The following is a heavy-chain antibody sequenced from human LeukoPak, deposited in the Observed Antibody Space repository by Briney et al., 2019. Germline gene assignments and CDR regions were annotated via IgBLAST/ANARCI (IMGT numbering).Heavy chain of an antibody. D-gene: IGHD3-9*01. V-gene: IGHV4-34*01. CDR2: INHSGST. J-gene: IGHJ4*02. CDR1: GGSFSGYY. CDR3: ARGEYDILTGYYLFDY. Sequence: PSETLSLTCAVYGGSFSGYYWSWIRQPPGKGLEWIGEINHSGSTNSNPSLKSRVTISIDTSKNQFSLKLSSVTTADTAVYYCARGEYDILTGYYLFDYWGQGTLVTVSS.